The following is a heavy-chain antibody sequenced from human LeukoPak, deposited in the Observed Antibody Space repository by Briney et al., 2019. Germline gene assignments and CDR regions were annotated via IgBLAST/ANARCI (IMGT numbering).Heavy chain of an antibody. J-gene: IGHJ5*02. Sequence: SQTLSLTCAISGDSVSRNSAAWNWIRQSPSRGLEWLGRTYYRSKWYNDYAVSVESRITINPDTSKNQFSLQLNSVAPEDTAVYYCARADGDRDGYNFWFDPWGQGTLVTVSS. CDR1: GDSVSRNSAA. CDR2: TYYRSKWYN. D-gene: IGHD5-24*01. V-gene: IGHV6-1*01. CDR3: ARADGDRDGYNFWFDP.